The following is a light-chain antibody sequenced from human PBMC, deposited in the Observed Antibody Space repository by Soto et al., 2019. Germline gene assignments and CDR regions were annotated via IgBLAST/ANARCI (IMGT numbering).Light chain of an antibody. CDR1: QSVSSN. CDR3: QQYNSWPPYT. Sequence: EIVMTQSPATLSVSPGERATLSRRASQSVSSNLVWYQQKPGQAPRLLIYGASTRATGIPARFSGSGSGTEFTLTISSLQSEDFAVYYCQQYNSWPPYTFGQGTKLEIK. V-gene: IGKV3-15*01. CDR2: GAS. J-gene: IGKJ2*01.